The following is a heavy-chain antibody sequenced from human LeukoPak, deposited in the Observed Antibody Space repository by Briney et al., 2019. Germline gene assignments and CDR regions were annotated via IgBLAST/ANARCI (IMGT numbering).Heavy chain of an antibody. CDR2: IYYSGST. Sequence: SETLSLTCTVSGDSISSSSYYWVWLRQPPGKGLEWIATIYYSGSTYYHPSLKTRVTISVDTAKKQFSLKLSSVTAADTAMYYCARYWGPYDNSGAYFDYWGQGTLVTVSS. CDR1: GDSISSSSYY. V-gene: IGHV4-39*01. CDR3: ARYWGPYDNSGAYFDY. J-gene: IGHJ4*02. D-gene: IGHD3-22*01.